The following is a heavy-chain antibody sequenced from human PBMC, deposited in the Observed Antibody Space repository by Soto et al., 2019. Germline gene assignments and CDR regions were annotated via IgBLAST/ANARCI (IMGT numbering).Heavy chain of an antibody. J-gene: IGHJ4*02. CDR1: GFTFSSYS. Sequence: EVQLVESGGGLVKPGGSLRLSCAASGFTFSSYSMNWVRQAPGKGLEWVSSISSSSSYIYYADSVKGRFTISRDNAKNSLYLQMSSLRGEDTAGSYCASDQRGYSSGYGLGYWGQGPLVTVS. V-gene: IGHV3-21*01. D-gene: IGHD5-18*01. CDR2: ISSSSSYI. CDR3: ASDQRGYSSGYGLGY.